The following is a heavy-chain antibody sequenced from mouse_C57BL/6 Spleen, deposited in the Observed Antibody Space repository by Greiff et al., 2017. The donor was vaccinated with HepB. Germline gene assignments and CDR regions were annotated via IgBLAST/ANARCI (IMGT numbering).Heavy chain of an antibody. D-gene: IGHD2-5*01. J-gene: IGHJ4*01. V-gene: IGHV1-5*01. CDR3: TGSNYLYYAMDY. Sequence: EVQLQQSGTVLARPGGSVKMSCKTSGYTFTSYWMHWVKQRPGQGLEWIGAIYPGNSDTSYNQKFKGKAKLTAVTSASTAYMELSSLTNEDSAVYYCTGSNYLYYAMDYWGQGTSVTVSS. CDR1: GYTFTSYW. CDR2: IYPGNSDT.